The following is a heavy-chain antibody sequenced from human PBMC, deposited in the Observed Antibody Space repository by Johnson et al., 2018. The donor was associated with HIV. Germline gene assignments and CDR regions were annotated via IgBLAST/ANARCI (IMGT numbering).Heavy chain of an antibody. CDR3: AKDRLTLDAFDI. Sequence: QVQLVESGGGVVQPGRSLRLSCAASGFTFSSYAMHWVRQAPGKGLEWVAFTRYDGSNKYYADSVKGRFTISRDNSKNTLYLQMNSLRAEDTAVYYCAKDRLTLDAFDIWGQGTMVTVSS. D-gene: IGHD1-14*01. J-gene: IGHJ3*02. CDR2: TRYDGSNK. V-gene: IGHV3-30*02. CDR1: GFTFSSYA.